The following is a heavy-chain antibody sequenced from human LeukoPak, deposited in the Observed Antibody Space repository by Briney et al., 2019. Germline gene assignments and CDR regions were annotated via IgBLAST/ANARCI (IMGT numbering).Heavy chain of an antibody. D-gene: IGHD3-22*01. CDR1: GFTFSSYA. Sequence: GGSLRLSCAASGFTFSSYAMSWVRQAPGKGLEWVSAISGSGGSTYYADSVKGRFTISRDNSKNTLYPQMNSLRAEDTAVYYCAKDLYDSSGYDYWGQGTLVTVSS. J-gene: IGHJ4*02. CDR3: AKDLYDSSGYDY. CDR2: ISGSGGST. V-gene: IGHV3-23*01.